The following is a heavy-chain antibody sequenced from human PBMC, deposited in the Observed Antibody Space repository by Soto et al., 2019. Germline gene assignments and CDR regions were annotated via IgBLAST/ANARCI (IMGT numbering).Heavy chain of an antibody. J-gene: IGHJ6*03. Sequence: GGSLRLSCAASGFTFDDYGMSWVRQAPGKGLEWVSGINWNGGSTGYADSVKGRFTISRDNAKNSLYLQMNSLRAEDMALYHCARVSGSGSYYYYMDVWGKGTTVTSP. CDR2: INWNGGST. V-gene: IGHV3-20*01. D-gene: IGHD3-10*01. CDR1: GFTFDDYG. CDR3: ARVSGSGSYYYYMDV.